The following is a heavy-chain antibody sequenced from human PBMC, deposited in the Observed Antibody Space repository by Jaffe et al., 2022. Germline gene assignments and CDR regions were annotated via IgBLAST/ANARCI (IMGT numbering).Heavy chain of an antibody. V-gene: IGHV3-30*02. J-gene: IGHJ5*02. Sequence: QVQLVESGGGVVQPGGSLRLSCAASGFTFSSYGMHWVRQAPGKGLEWVAFIRYDGSNKYYADSVKGRFTISRDNSKNTLYLQMNSLRAEDTAVYYCAKDGFWYSGSYPGWFDPWGQGTLVTVSS. CDR3: AKDGFWYSGSYPGWFDP. D-gene: IGHD1-26*01. CDR2: IRYDGSNK. CDR1: GFTFSSYG.